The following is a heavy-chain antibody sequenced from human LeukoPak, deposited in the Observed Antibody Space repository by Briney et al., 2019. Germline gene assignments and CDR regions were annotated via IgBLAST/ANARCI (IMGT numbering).Heavy chain of an antibody. D-gene: IGHD6-19*01. CDR2: INHSGST. J-gene: IGHJ3*02. Sequence: SETLSLTCGVYGGSFSGYYWSWLRQPPGKGLEWIGEINHSGSTNYNSSLKSRVTISVDTSKNQFSLKLSSVTAADTAVYYCARDLPPGYSSGQHDAFDIWGQGTMVTVSS. CDR3: ARDLPPGYSSGQHDAFDI. V-gene: IGHV4-34*01. CDR1: GGSFSGYY.